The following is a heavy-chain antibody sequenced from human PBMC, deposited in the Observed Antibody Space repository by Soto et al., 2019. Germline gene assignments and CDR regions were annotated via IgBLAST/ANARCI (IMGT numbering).Heavy chain of an antibody. J-gene: IGHJ2*01. CDR3: GDVFDL. V-gene: IGHV3-74*01. CDR1: GFTVSNSW. D-gene: IGHD3-16*01. Sequence: EVQLVESGGGLVQPGGSLRLSCAASGFTVSNSWMHWVRQAPGKGLVWLSGINNDGSGTYYADSVKGRFTISRDSSKNTLFLHMNSLRAEDTAVYYCGDVFDLWGRGTLVTVSS. CDR2: INNDGSGT.